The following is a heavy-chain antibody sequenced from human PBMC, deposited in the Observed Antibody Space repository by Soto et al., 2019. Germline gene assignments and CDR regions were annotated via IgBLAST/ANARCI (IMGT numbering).Heavy chain of an antibody. D-gene: IGHD3-16*01. Sequence: SQTLSLTCAISGDSVSGNSAAWNWIRQSPSRGLEWLGRTYYRSRWYNDYAVSVKSRITVTPDTSKNQFSLHLNSVTPEDTAVYYWARAFPYYVSRDSYLVYGGQGALVAVSS. J-gene: IGHJ4*02. CDR3: ARAFPYYVSRDSYLVY. CDR2: TYYRSRWYN. CDR1: GDSVSGNSAA. V-gene: IGHV6-1*01.